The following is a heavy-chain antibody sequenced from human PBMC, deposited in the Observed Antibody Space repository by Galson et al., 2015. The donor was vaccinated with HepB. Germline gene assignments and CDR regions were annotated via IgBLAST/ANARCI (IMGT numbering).Heavy chain of an antibody. J-gene: IGHJ4*02. V-gene: IGHV5-51*01. CDR1: GYSFSTYW. CDR3: ARGAIVGATKNYFDS. CDR2: IYPGDSDT. D-gene: IGHD1-26*01. Sequence: QSGAEVKKPGESLKISCKGFGYSFSTYWIGWVRQMPGEGLEWMGIIYPGDSDTRYSSSFQGQVTISADKSISTAYLQWSSLRASDSAMYYCARGAIVGATKNYFDSWGQGTLVTVSS.